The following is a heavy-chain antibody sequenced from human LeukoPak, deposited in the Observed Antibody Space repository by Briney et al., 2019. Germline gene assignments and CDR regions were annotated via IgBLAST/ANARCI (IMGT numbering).Heavy chain of an antibody. J-gene: IGHJ4*02. V-gene: IGHV3-33*01. Sequence: GGSLRLSCAASGFTFSSYGMHWVRQAPGKGLEWVAVIWYDGSDKYYADSVKGRFTISRDNSKNTLYLQVNSLRAEDTAVYYCARYTTVTEAFDYWGQGTLVTVSS. D-gene: IGHD4-17*01. CDR3: ARYTTVTEAFDY. CDR1: GFTFSSYG. CDR2: IWYDGSDK.